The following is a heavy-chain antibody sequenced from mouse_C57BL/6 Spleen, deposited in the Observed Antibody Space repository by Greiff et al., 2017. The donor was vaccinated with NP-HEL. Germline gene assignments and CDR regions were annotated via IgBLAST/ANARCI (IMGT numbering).Heavy chain of an antibody. Sequence: QVQLQQSAAELVKPGASVKISCKVSGYTFTDHTIHWMKQRPEQGLEWIGYIYPRDGSTKYHEKFKGKATLTADKSSSTAYMQLNSLTSEDSAVYFCARRGGNWAPFDYWGQGTTLTVSS. V-gene: IGHV1-78*01. J-gene: IGHJ2*01. D-gene: IGHD4-1*01. CDR2: IYPRDGST. CDR1: GYTFTDHT. CDR3: ARRGGNWAPFDY.